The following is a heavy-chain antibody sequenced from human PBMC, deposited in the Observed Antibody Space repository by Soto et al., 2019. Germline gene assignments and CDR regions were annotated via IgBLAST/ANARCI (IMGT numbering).Heavy chain of an antibody. CDR1: SDCLHTYA. V-gene: IGHV1-18*01. CDR2: ISGYNGNT. CDR3: AREYGMAV. J-gene: IGHJ6*02. Sequence: VGCEACSDCLHTYAISWVRQAPGQGLEWVGWISGYNGNTNYAEKFQGRVTLTTDTSTKTAFMELRGLTSVDTAVYYCAREYGMAVRGQGTTVPVSS.